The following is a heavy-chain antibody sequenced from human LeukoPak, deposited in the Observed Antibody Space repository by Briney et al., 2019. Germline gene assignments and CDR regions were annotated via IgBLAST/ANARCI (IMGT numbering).Heavy chain of an antibody. CDR2: ISGYNANR. D-gene: IGHD3-10*01. CDR1: GSRFINYG. V-gene: IGHV1-18*01. CDR3: ARDLTTYGQRNYFDY. J-gene: IGHJ4*02. Sequence: ASVKVSCKASGSRFINYGMSWVRQAPGQGLEWMGWISGYNANRDYAQKFQDRVTMTIDTSATTAYMELRSLRSDDTALYYCARDLTTYGQRNYFDYWGQGTLVTVSS.